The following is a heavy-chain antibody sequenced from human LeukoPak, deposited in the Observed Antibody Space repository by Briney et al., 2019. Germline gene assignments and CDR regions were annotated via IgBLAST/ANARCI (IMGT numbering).Heavy chain of an antibody. Sequence: SQTLSLTCTVSGGSISSGSYYWSWIRQPAGKGLEWIGRIYTSGSTNYNPSLKSRVTISVDTSKNQFSLKLSSVTAADTAVYYCARHLGGEDYFDYWGQGTLVTVSS. CDR2: IYTSGST. CDR3: ARHLGGEDYFDY. V-gene: IGHV4-61*02. CDR1: GGSISSGSYY. D-gene: IGHD3-16*01. J-gene: IGHJ4*02.